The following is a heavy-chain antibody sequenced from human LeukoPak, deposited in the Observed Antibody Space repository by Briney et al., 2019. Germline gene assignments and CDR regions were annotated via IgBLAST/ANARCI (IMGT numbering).Heavy chain of an antibody. Sequence: PGGSLRLSCAASGXTLSNYGMHWVRQAPGKGLEWVAVISYDGSENYYADSVKGRFTISRDKSKNTLYLQMNSLRAEDTAVYYCARDGGDYGDYELQYYFDYWGQGTLVTVSS. V-gene: IGHV3-30*03. CDR2: ISYDGSEN. D-gene: IGHD4-17*01. CDR3: ARDGGDYGDYELQYYFDY. J-gene: IGHJ4*02. CDR1: GXTLSNYG.